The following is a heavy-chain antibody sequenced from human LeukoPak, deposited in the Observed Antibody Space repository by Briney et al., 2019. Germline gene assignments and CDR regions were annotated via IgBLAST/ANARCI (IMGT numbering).Heavy chain of an antibody. V-gene: IGHV1-46*01. D-gene: IGHD3-22*01. J-gene: IGHJ4*02. CDR3: ARVYYYYDSSGYYYVYYFDY. CDR1: GYTFTSYY. Sequence: ASVKVSCKASGYTFTSYYMHWVRQAPGQGLEWMGIINPSGGSTSYAQKFQGRVTMTRDTSTSTVYMELSSLRSEDTAVYYCARVYYYYDSSGYYYVYYFDYWGQGTLVTVSS. CDR2: INPSGGST.